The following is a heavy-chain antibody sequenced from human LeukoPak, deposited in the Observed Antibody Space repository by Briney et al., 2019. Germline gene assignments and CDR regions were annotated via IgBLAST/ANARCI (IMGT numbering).Heavy chain of an antibody. J-gene: IGHJ4*02. V-gene: IGHV3-23*01. CDR2: ISSSGGSNT. CDR1: RFTFSSYA. CDR3: AKRTFDYDFWSGFDY. Sequence: GGSLRLPCVASRFTFSSYAMSWVRQAPGKGLEWVSGISSSGGSNTYYADSVRGRFTISRDNSKNTLYLQMNSLRAEDTAIYYCAKRTFDYDFWSGFDYWGQGTLVTVSS. D-gene: IGHD3-3*01.